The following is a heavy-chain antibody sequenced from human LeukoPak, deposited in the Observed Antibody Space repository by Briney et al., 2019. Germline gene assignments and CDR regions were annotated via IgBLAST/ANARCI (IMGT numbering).Heavy chain of an antibody. J-gene: IGHJ6*04. CDR2: VFHSGDT. D-gene: IGHD3-10*01. V-gene: IGHV4-38-2*02. CDR3: VRGLRSGSNYFFYGMDV. CDR1: GYSINNGYF. Sequence: SETLSLTCTVSGYSINNGYFWGWIRQPPGKGLEYIGTVFHSGDTYYNPSLKSRVTISLDTSTNEISLKLRSATAVDTAVYYCVRGLRSGSNYFFYGMDVWGKGTTVTVSS.